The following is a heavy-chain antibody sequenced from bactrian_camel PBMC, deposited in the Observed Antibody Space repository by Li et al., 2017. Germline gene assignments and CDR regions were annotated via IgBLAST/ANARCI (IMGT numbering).Heavy chain of an antibody. Sequence: VQLVESGGGSVQAGGSLKLSCVVSGYVFGVCELGWYRQVSGKERELVSGLRLDGTTLYSDSVKGRFTISQEEAKNTLYLQMNNLQIADTAVYYCAACGRMGVDPVSVNYWGQGTQVTVS. CDR2: LRLDGTT. D-gene: IGHD3*01. CDR1: GYVFGVCE. J-gene: IGHJ4*01. V-gene: IGHV3S55*01. CDR3: AACGRMGVDPVSVNY.